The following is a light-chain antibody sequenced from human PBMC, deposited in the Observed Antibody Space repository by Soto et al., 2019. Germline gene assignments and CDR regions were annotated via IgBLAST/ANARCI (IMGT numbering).Light chain of an antibody. J-gene: IGKJ1*01. CDR2: GAS. Sequence: EIVLTQSPGTLSLSPRERATLSCRASQSVSSSYLAWYQQKPGQAPRLLIYGASSRATGIPDMFSGSGSGTDFTLTISRLEPEDFAVYYCQQYGSSPTTFGQGTKVDI. CDR3: QQYGSSPTT. CDR1: QSVSSSY. V-gene: IGKV3-20*01.